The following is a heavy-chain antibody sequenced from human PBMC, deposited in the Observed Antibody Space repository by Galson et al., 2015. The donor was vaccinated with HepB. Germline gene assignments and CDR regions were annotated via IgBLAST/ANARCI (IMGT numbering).Heavy chain of an antibody. CDR2: ISAYNGNT. D-gene: IGHD5-18*01. CDR3: ARVRIQLWLRDYYYGMDV. V-gene: IGHV1-18*04. Sequence: SVKVSCKASGYTFTSYGISWVRQAPGQGLEWMGWISAYNGNTNYAQKLQGRVTMTTDTSTSTAYMELSSLRSDDTAVYYCARVRIQLWLRDYYYGMDVWGQGTTVTVSS. J-gene: IGHJ6*02. CDR1: GYTFTSYG.